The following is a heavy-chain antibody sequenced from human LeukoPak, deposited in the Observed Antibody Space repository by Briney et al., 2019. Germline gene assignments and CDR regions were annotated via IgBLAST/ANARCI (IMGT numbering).Heavy chain of an antibody. Sequence: PSETLSLTCTVSGGSISNYYWSWIRQPPGKGLEWIGEINHSGSTNYNPSLKSRVTISVDTSKNQFSLKLSSVTAADTAVYYCARGQSITIFGVVTTPFDYWGQGTLVTVSS. CDR2: INHSGST. J-gene: IGHJ4*02. V-gene: IGHV4-34*01. D-gene: IGHD3-3*01. CDR3: ARGQSITIFGVVTTPFDY. CDR1: GGSISNYY.